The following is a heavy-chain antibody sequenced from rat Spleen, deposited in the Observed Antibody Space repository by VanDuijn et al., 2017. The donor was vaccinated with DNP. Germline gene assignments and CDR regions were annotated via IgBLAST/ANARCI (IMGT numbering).Heavy chain of an antibody. CDR3: ARGTGSSDY. CDR2: ITSGGTT. V-gene: IGHV5-25*01. Sequence: EVQLVESGGGLVQPGRSMKLSCAASGFTFSNYFMAWVRHVPGKGLEWVASITSGGTTNYRDSVKGRFTISRDNAKNTLYLQMNSLRSEDTATYYCARGTGSSDYWGQGVMVTVSS. CDR1: GFTFSNYF. D-gene: IGHD5-1*01. J-gene: IGHJ2*01.